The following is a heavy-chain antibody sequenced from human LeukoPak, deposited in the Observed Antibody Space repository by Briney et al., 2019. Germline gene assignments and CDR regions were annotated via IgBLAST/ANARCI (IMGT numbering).Heavy chain of an antibody. CDR3: ARQGYADFSPRPFDY. CDR1: GGSISSSSYY. Sequence: SSETLSLTCTVSGGSISSSSYYWGWIRQPPGKGLEWIGSIYYSGSTYYNPSLKSRVTISVDTSKNQFSLKLRSVTAADTAVFYCARQGYADFSPRPFDYWGQGTLVTVSS. V-gene: IGHV4-39*01. J-gene: IGHJ4*02. D-gene: IGHD4-17*01. CDR2: IYYSGST.